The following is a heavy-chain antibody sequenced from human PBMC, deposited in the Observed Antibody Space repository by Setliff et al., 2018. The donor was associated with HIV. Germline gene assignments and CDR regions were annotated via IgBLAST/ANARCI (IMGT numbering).Heavy chain of an antibody. CDR2: ISASSVNT. V-gene: IGHV1-18*01. Sequence: ASVKVSCKSSGYTFINYHITWVRQAPGQGLEWVGSISASSVNTNYTQGRVTMTTDISTSTAYMELRSLRSEDTAVYYCARGALLAVFDFDHWGQGTMVTVSS. D-gene: IGHD2-8*02. CDR1: GYTFINYH. CDR3: ARGALLAVFDFDH. J-gene: IGHJ4*02.